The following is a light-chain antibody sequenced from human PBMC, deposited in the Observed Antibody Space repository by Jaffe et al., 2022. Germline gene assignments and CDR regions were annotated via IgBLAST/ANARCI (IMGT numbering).Light chain of an antibody. J-gene: IGKJ2*01. V-gene: IGKV3-20*01. CDR3: QQYGSSPET. CDR1: QSVSRTY. Sequence: EIVLTQSPGTLSLSPGERATLSCRASQSVSRTYLAWYQQKPGQAPRLLIFGASRRATGIPDRFSGSGSETDFALTISRVEPEDFAVYYCQQYGSSPETFGQGTKLEIK. CDR2: GAS.